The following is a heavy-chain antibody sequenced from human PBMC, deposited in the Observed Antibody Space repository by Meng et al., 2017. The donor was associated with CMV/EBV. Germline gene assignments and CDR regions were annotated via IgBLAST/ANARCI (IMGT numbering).Heavy chain of an antibody. D-gene: IGHD6-13*01. CDR2: IRYDGSNK. CDR1: GFTFSSYG. Sequence: GESLKISCAASGFTFSSYGMHLVRQAPGKGLEWVAFIRYDGSNKYYADSVKGRFTISRDNSKNTLYLQMNSLRAEDTAVYYCANQYSSSWGGGYFDYWGQGTLVTVSS. J-gene: IGHJ4*02. CDR3: ANQYSSSWGGGYFDY. V-gene: IGHV3-30*02.